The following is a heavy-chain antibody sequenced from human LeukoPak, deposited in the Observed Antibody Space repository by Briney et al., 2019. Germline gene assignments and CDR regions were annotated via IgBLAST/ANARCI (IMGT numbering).Heavy chain of an antibody. Sequence: PGGSLRLSCAASGFTFSSYAMSWVRQAPGKGLEWVSAISGSGGSTYYADSVKGRFTISRDNSKNTLYLQMNSLRAEDTAVHYCAMAPYSSSWYGPPSWFDPWGQGTLVTVSS. D-gene: IGHD6-13*01. J-gene: IGHJ5*02. V-gene: IGHV3-23*01. CDR1: GFTFSSYA. CDR3: AMAPYSSSWYGPPSWFDP. CDR2: ISGSGGST.